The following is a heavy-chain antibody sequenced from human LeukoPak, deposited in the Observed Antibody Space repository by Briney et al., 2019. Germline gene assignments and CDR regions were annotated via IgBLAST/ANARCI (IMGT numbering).Heavy chain of an antibody. J-gene: IGHJ4*02. CDR3: ARARYSSAPFDY. D-gene: IGHD6-25*01. V-gene: IGHV4-59*01. Sequence: SETLSLTCIVSGGSISSYYWSWIRQPPGKGLEWIGYIYYSGSTNYNPSLKSRVTISVVTSKNQFSLKLSSVTAAETAVYYCARARYSSAPFDYWGQGTLITVSS. CDR1: GGSISSYY. CDR2: IYYSGST.